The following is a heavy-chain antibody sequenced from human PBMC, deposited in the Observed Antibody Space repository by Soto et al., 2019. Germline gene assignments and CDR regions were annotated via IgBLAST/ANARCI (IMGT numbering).Heavy chain of an antibody. J-gene: IGHJ5*02. Sequence: ASVKVSCRASGYTLTGHYRQWLREAPEQGPEWMGWITAHSGGTEYAQKFQGRVTLTRDTSIATAYLTVTGLTSDDTALYYCAKDLTRQLAYWVDPGGQGAQVTVSS. CDR3: AKDLTRQLAYWVDP. V-gene: IGHV1-2*02. CDR2: ITAHSGGT. D-gene: IGHD6-6*01. CDR1: GYTLTGHY.